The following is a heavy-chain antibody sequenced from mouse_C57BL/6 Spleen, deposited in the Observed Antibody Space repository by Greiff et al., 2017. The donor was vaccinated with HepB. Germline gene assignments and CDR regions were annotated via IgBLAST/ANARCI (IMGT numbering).Heavy chain of an antibody. V-gene: IGHV1-19*01. CDR1: GYTFTDYY. J-gene: IGHJ4*01. D-gene: IGHD1-1*01. CDR2: INPYNGGT. Sequence: EVQLQQSGPVLVKPGASVKMSCKASGYTFTDYYMNWVKQSHGKSLEWIGVINPYNGGTSYNQKFKGKATLTVDKSSSTAYMELNSLTSEDSAVYYCARGGTLYGSRRFYAMDYWGQGTSVTVSS. CDR3: ARGGTLYGSRRFYAMDY.